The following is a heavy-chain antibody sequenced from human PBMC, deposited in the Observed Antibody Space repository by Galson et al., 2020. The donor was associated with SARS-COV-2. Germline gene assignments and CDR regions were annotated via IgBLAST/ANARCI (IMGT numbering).Heavy chain of an antibody. CDR3: ARALYPDDFWSGYGNSYYYGMDV. CDR1: GGTFSSYV. V-gene: IGHV1-69*13. Sequence: SVKVSCKASGGTFSSYVISWVRQAPGQGIEWMGGIIPMFGTANYAQKFQGRVTITADESTSTAYMELSSLRSEDTAVYYCARALYPDDFWSGYGNSYYYGMDVWGQGTTGTVSS. D-gene: IGHD3-3*01. CDR2: IIPMFGTA. J-gene: IGHJ6*02.